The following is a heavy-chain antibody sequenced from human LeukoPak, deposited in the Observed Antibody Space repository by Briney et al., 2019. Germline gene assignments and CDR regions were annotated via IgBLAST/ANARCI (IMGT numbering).Heavy chain of an antibody. CDR3: ARGYIVVVVAATRGYFDY. D-gene: IGHD2-15*01. Sequence: SETLSLTCTVSGGSISSYYWSWIRQPPGKGLEWIGEINHSGSTNYNPSLKSRVTISVDTSKNQFSLKLSSVTAADTAVYYCARGYIVVVVAATRGYFDYWGQGTLVTVSS. J-gene: IGHJ4*02. CDR2: INHSGST. V-gene: IGHV4-34*01. CDR1: GGSISSYY.